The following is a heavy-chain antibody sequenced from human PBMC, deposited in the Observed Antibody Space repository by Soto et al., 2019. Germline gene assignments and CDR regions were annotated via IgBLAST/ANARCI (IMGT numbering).Heavy chain of an antibody. CDR3: ARNRESSWPSYYYYGMDV. J-gene: IGHJ6*02. V-gene: IGHV3-30*03. Sequence: GGSLRLSCAASGFTFSSYGMHWVRQAPGKGLEWVAVISYDGSNKYYADSVKGRFTISRDNSKNTLYLQMNSLRAEDTAVYYCARNRESSWPSYYYYGMDVWGQGTTVTVSS. D-gene: IGHD6-13*01. CDR2: ISYDGSNK. CDR1: GFTFSSYG.